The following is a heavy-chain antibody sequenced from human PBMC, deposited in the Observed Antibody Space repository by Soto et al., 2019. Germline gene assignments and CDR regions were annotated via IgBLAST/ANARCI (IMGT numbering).Heavy chain of an antibody. D-gene: IGHD3-22*01. Sequence: GGSLRLSWAASGCTFSNAWMSWIRQAPGKGLEWVGRIKSKTDGGTTDYAAPVKGRFTISRDDSKNTLYLQMNSLKTEDTAVYYCTTDLGDSSGYPFDYWGQGTLVTVSS. CDR2: IKSKTDGGTT. J-gene: IGHJ4*02. CDR3: TTDLGDSSGYPFDY. V-gene: IGHV3-15*07. CDR1: GCTFSNAW.